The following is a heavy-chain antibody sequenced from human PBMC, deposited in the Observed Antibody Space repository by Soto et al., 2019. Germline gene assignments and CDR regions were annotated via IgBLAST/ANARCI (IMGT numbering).Heavy chain of an antibody. CDR3: AREENRYYYYGMDV. CDR2: ISAYNGNT. V-gene: IGHV1-18*01. Sequence: GASVKVSCKASGYTFTCCGISWLRQAPGQGLEWMGWISAYNGNTNYAQKLQGRVTMTADTFTSTAYMELRSLRSDDTAVYYCAREENRYYYYGMDVWGQGTTVTVSS. CDR1: GYTFTCCG. J-gene: IGHJ6*02.